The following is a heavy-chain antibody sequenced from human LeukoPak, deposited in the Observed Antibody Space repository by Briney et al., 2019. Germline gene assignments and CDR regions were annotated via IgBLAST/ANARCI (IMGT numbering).Heavy chain of an antibody. CDR3: ARAVWAIYGTDV. CDR2: ISSSGSTI. D-gene: IGHD2-8*01. V-gene: IGHV3-48*03. Sequence: TGGSLRLSCAASGFTFSSYEINWVRQAPGKGLEWVSYISSSGSTIYYADSVKGRFTISRDNAKNSLYLQMNSLRAEDTAVYYCARAVWAIYGTDVWGKGTTVTVSS. CDR1: GFTFSSYE. J-gene: IGHJ6*04.